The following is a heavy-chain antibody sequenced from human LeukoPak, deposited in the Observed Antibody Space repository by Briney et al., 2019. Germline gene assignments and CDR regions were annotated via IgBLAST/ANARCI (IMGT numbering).Heavy chain of an antibody. CDR3: AKKRTFYGDYLYYFDY. D-gene: IGHD4-17*01. J-gene: IGHJ4*02. CDR2: ISGSGGST. CDR1: GFTFSSYA. Sequence: GGSLRLSCAASGFTFSSYAKSWVRQAPGKGLEWVSAISGSGGSTYYADSVKGRFTISRDNSKNTLYLQMNSLRAEDTAVYYCAKKRTFYGDYLYYFDYWGQGTLVTVSS. V-gene: IGHV3-23*01.